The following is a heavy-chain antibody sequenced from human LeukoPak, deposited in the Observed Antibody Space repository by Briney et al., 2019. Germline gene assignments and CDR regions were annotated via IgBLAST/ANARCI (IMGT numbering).Heavy chain of an antibody. CDR2: INPSGGST. V-gene: IGHV1-46*01. CDR1: GYTFTSYY. J-gene: IGHJ3*02. CDR3: ARPLAPVMLNAFDI. D-gene: IGHD2-8*01. Sequence: ASVKVSCKASGYTFTSYYIHWVRQAPGQGLEWMGIINPSGGSTDYAQKFQGRVTVTRDTSTSTVYMELSSPRSEDTAIYYCARPLAPVMLNAFDIWGQGTMVTVSS.